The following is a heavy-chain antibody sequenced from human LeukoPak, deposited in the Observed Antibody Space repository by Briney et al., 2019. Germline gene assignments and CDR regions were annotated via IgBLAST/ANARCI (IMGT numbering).Heavy chain of an antibody. CDR1: GYTFTGYN. D-gene: IGHD3-22*01. CDR2: INPNSGGT. V-gene: IGHV1-2*02. CDR3: ATNYYDSSGLYFDAFHI. J-gene: IGHJ3*02. Sequence: GASVKVSCKASGYTFTGYNIHWVRQAPGQGLEWMGWINPNSGGTSYAQKFQGRVTMTRDTSISTAYMQLSRLRSDDTAVYYCATNYYDSSGLYFDAFHIWGQGTMVTVSS.